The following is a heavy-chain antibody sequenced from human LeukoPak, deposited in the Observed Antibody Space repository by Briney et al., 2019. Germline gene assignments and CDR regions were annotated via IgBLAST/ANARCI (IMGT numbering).Heavy chain of an antibody. D-gene: IGHD4-17*01. CDR1: GFSFSESA. CDR3: TRLDGAPPY. J-gene: IGHJ4*02. V-gene: IGHV3-73*01. Sequence: PGGSLRLSCVVSGFSFSESAMHWVRQAPGKGLEWVGRIRTKPNNYATAYNQSMQGRFTISRDDSKSTVYLQMNSLKAEDTALYYCTRLDGAPPYWGQGTLVTVSS. CDR2: IRTKPNNYAT.